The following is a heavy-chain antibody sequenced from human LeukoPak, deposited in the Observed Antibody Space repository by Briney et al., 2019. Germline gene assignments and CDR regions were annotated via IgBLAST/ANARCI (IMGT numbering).Heavy chain of an antibody. CDR3: AGRIAVAGNAAFDI. CDR2: IYHSGST. J-gene: IGHJ3*02. Sequence: SSETLSLTCTVSGYSISSGYDWGWIRQPPGKGLEWIGSIYHSGSTYYNPSLKSRVTISVDTSKNQFSLKLSSVTAADTTVYYCAGRIAVAGNAAFDIWGQGTMVTVSS. V-gene: IGHV4-38-2*02. CDR1: GYSISSGYD. D-gene: IGHD6-19*01.